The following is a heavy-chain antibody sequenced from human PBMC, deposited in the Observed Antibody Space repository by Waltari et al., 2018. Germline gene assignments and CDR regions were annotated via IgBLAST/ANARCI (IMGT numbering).Heavy chain of an antibody. J-gene: IGHJ6*03. CDR3: ARNMESPYNAPYYFYYMDV. CDR2: IYYRGST. Sequence: QLQLQESGPGLVKPSETLSLTCSVSGASITNSNSYLSCLRQPPGKGLEWIGSIYYRGSTYSSPSLKSRVTISLDTSKNQLSLKVSSVTVADTAIYFCARNMESPYNAPYYFYYMDVWGKGTTVTVSS. CDR1: GASITNSNSY. D-gene: IGHD3-10*01. V-gene: IGHV4-39*01.